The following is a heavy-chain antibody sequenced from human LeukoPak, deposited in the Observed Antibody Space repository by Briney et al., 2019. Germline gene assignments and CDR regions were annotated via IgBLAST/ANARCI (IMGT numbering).Heavy chain of an antibody. Sequence: GGSLRLSCGASGFTFDDYWMSWVRQAPGQGLEWVANINQDGSEKYYLDSAKGRFTISRDNARNSLYLQVNSLRAEDTAVYYCWGYGSGSYYQGAFDYWGQGTLVTVSS. D-gene: IGHD3-10*01. V-gene: IGHV3-7*01. J-gene: IGHJ4*02. CDR1: GFTFDDYW. CDR3: WGYGSGSYYQGAFDY. CDR2: INQDGSEK.